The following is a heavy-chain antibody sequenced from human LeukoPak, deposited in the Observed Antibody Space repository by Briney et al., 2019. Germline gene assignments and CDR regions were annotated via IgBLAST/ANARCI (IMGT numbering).Heavy chain of an antibody. J-gene: IGHJ4*02. Sequence: GGSLRLSCAASGFAFSSYGMSWVRQAPGKGLEWVSAISGSGGSTYYADSVKGRFTISRDNSKNTLYLQMNSLRAEDTAVYYCAKGKASGWYIVDYWGQGTLVTVSS. CDR1: GFAFSSYG. V-gene: IGHV3-23*01. CDR3: AKGKASGWYIVDY. CDR2: ISGSGGST. D-gene: IGHD6-19*01.